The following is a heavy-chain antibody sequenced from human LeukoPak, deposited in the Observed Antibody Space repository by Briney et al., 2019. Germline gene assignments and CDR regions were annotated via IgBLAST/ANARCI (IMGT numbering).Heavy chain of an antibody. CDR1: GFTFSGSS. Sequence: GGSLRLSCAASGFTFSGSSMHWVRQASGKGLEWVGQIRSKANDYATVYSASVKGRFTISGDDSKNTTYLQMSSLKTEDTAVYYCTSYPRSTAPYWGQGVLVTVSS. CDR2: IRSKANDYAT. V-gene: IGHV3-73*01. CDR3: TSYPRSTAPY. J-gene: IGHJ4*02. D-gene: IGHD2-2*01.